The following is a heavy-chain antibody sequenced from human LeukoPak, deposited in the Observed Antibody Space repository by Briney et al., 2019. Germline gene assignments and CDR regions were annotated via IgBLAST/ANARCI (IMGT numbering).Heavy chain of an antibody. J-gene: IGHJ5*02. V-gene: IGHV1-8*03. CDR2: MSPNSGNT. CDR3: ARSHSGSYWFDP. D-gene: IGHD1-26*01. CDR1: GYTFTSYD. Sequence: ASVKVSCKASGYTFTSYDINWVRQATGQGLEWMGWMSPNSGNTGYAQKFQGRVTITRNTSISTAYMELSSLRSEDTAVYYCARSHSGSYWFDPWGQGTLVTVSS.